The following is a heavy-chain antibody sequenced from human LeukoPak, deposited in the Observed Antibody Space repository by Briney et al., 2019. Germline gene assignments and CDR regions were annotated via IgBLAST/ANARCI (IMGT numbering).Heavy chain of an antibody. J-gene: IGHJ4*02. CDR2: MREDGSDL. Sequence: PGGSLRLSCAASGFTFTSYGMHWVRQPPGKGLEWVAFMREDGSDLYYADSVKGRFTISRDNSKNTLYLQMNSLRPEDTAVYYCAKDETWSFDYWGQGTLVTVSS. CDR3: AKDETWSFDY. V-gene: IGHV3-30*02. CDR1: GFTFTSYG.